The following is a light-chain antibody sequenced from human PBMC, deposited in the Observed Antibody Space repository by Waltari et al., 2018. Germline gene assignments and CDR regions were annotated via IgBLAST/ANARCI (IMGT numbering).Light chain of an antibody. J-gene: IGLJ3*02. CDR2: VNSDGSH. V-gene: IGLV4-69*01. Sequence: HQPGKCPRFLRKVNSDGSHRKGDDIPDRFSGSGSGPERYLTISSLQSEDEADYYCETGGHGTWVFGGGTKLTVL. CDR3: ETGGHGTWV.